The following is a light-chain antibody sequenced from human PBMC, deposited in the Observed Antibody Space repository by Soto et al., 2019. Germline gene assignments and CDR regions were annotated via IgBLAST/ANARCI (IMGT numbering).Light chain of an antibody. V-gene: IGKV3-20*01. CDR2: GAS. CDR3: QQHGTSPIT. J-gene: IGKJ5*01. CDR1: RTVIRNN. Sequence: EIVLTTSRNTLSLSPGVRVSLSCRASRTVIRNNLAWHQQKPGQTPRLLVYGASNGATGIPDRFSGSGSGTDFTLTISRLEPDDFAVYYCQQHGTSPITFGQGTRLEIK.